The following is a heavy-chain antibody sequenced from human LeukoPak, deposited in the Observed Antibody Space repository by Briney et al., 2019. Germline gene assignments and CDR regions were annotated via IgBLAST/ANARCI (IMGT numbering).Heavy chain of an antibody. V-gene: IGHV3-9*01. CDR2: ISWNSGSI. Sequence: PGRSLRLSCAASGFTFDDYAMHWVRQAPGKGLEWVSGISWNSGSIGYADSVKGRFTISRDNAKNSLYLQMNSLRAEDTALYYCAKDIYYGDYEGRYFDYWGQGTLVTVSS. J-gene: IGHJ4*02. D-gene: IGHD4-17*01. CDR1: GFTFDDYA. CDR3: AKDIYYGDYEGRYFDY.